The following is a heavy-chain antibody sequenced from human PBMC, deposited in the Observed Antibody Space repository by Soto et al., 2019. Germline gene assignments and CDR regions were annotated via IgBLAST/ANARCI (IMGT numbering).Heavy chain of an antibody. CDR1: GGSFSGYY. CDR3: ARGMRTTVTLLWGRYYYYYGMDV. J-gene: IGHJ6*02. Sequence: QVQLQQWGAGLLKPSETLSLTCAVYGGSFSGYYWSWIRQPPGKGLEWIGEINHSGSTNYNPSLKSRVTISVDTSKNQFSLKLSSVTAADTAVYYCARGMRTTVTLLWGRYYYYYGMDVWGQGTTVTVSS. D-gene: IGHD4-17*01. CDR2: INHSGST. V-gene: IGHV4-34*01.